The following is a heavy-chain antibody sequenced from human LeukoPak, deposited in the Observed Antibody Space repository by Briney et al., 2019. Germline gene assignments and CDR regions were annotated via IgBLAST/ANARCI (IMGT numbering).Heavy chain of an antibody. CDR1: GFIFSSYA. Sequence: GGSLRLSCAASGFIFSSYAMSWVRQAPGKGLEWVSGISGSGGSTYYADSVKGRFTISRDTAKNTLYLQMNSLRVEDTAVYYCARYIYGWYFDYWGQGTLVTVSS. D-gene: IGHD5-18*01. J-gene: IGHJ4*02. CDR2: ISGSGGST. V-gene: IGHV3-23*01. CDR3: ARYIYGWYFDY.